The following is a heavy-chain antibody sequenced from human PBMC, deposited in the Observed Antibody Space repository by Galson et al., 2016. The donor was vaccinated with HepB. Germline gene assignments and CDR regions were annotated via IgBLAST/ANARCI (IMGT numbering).Heavy chain of an antibody. V-gene: IGHV1-69*13. Sequence: SVKVSCKASGGTFSSYGTSWVRQVFGQGLEWMGGIIPIFGTANYAQKFEGRVTITADESTSTVYMELSNLRSEDTAVYYCARDHNGGSYFSWSQGTLVTVSS. J-gene: IGHJ5*02. CDR2: IIPIFGTA. D-gene: IGHD1-26*01. CDR3: ARDHNGGSYFS. CDR1: GGTFSSYG.